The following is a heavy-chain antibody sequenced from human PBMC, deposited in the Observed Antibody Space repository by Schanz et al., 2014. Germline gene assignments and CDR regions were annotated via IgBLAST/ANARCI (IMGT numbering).Heavy chain of an antibody. CDR3: ARDGVDAAAGGNY. D-gene: IGHD6-13*01. Sequence: QVQLVQSGGEMKKPGASVKVSCKASGYTFTDYGLSWVRQAPGQGLEWMGWINPSVRGTHFAREFQGRVTVTSDTSTSTVYMELSSLRSEDTAVYYCARDGVDAAAGGNYWGQGTLVTVSS. J-gene: IGHJ4*02. CDR2: INPSVRGT. V-gene: IGHV1-18*01. CDR1: GYTFTDYG.